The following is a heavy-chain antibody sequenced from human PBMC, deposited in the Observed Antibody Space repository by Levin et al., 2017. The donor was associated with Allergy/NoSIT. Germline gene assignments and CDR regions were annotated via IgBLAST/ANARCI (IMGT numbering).Heavy chain of an antibody. J-gene: IGHJ4*02. CDR1: GFTFSSYG. V-gene: IGHV3-33*01. CDR2: IWYDGSNK. CDR3: ARGGYCSGGSCYPYFDY. D-gene: IGHD2-15*01. Sequence: PGGSLRLSCAASGFTFSSYGMHWVRQAPGKGLEWVAVIWYDGSNKYYADSVKGRFTISRDNSKNTLYLQMNSLRAEDTAVYYCARGGYCSGGSCYPYFDYWGQGTLVTVSS.